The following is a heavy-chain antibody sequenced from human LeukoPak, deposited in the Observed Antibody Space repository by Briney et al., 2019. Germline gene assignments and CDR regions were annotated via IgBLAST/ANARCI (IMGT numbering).Heavy chain of an antibody. V-gene: IGHV3-9*01. CDR2: ISWNSGSI. J-gene: IGHJ5*02. CDR3: AKDIYPYYDILTGSYNWFDP. CDR1: GFTFDDYA. D-gene: IGHD3-9*01. Sequence: PGGSLRLSCAASGFTFDDYAMHWVRQAPGKGLEWVSGISWNSGSIGYADSVKGRFTISRDNAKNSLYLQMNSLRAEDTALYYCAKDIYPYYDILTGSYNWFDPWGQGTLVTVSS.